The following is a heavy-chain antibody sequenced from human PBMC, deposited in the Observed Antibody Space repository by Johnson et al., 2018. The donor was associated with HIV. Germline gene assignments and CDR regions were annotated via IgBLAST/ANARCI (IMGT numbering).Heavy chain of an antibody. CDR3: AKHPDAFYI. Sequence: QVQLVESGGGVVQPGRSLRLSCAASGFTFSSYGMHWVRQAPGKGLEWVAVIWYDGSNKYYADSVKGRFTISRDNSKNTLYLQMNSLRAEDTAVYYCAKHPDAFYIWGQGTMVTVSS. CDR1: GFTFSSYG. V-gene: IGHV3-33*06. CDR2: IWYDGSNK. J-gene: IGHJ3*02.